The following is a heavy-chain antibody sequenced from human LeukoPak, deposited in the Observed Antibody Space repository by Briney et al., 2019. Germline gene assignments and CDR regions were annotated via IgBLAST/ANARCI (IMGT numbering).Heavy chain of an antibody. CDR3: ARDGGYSEGAFDY. D-gene: IGHD1-26*01. CDR1: GFTFDDYG. J-gene: IGHJ4*02. V-gene: IGHV3-20*04. CDR2: INWNGGST. Sequence: SGGSLRLSCAACGFTFDDYGMSWVRQAPGKGLEWVSGINWNGGSTGYADSVKGRFTISRDNAKNSLYLQMNSLRAEDTALYYCARDGGYSEGAFDYWGQGTLVTVSS.